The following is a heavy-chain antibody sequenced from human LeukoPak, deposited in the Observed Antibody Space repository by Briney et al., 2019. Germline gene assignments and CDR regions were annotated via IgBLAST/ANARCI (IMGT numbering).Heavy chain of an antibody. Sequence: PSETLSLTCTVSDASISGYYWSWIRQPPGKGLEWIGSIHFSGSTNYNPSLRSRVTISVDTSKNQLSLKLSSVTAADTAVYYCARALRLWGGNSGIAFDIWGQGTMVTVSS. CDR3: ARALRLWGGNSGIAFDI. J-gene: IGHJ3*02. D-gene: IGHD4-23*01. V-gene: IGHV4-59*01. CDR1: DASISGYY. CDR2: IHFSGST.